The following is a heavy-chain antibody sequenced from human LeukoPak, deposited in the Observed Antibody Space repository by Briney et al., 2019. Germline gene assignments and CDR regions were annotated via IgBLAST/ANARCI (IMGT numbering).Heavy chain of an antibody. J-gene: IGHJ6*02. Sequence: VASVKVPCKASGCTFTGYYMHWVRQAPGQGLEWMGWINPNTGATDIAQKFQGRVTMTRDTSISAAYMELSRLRSDDTAVYYCTRDHCSYINCYEDYYYGMDVWGQGTTVTVSS. CDR3: TRDHCSYINCYEDYYYGMDV. CDR1: GCTFTGYY. CDR2: INPNTGAT. V-gene: IGHV1-2*02. D-gene: IGHD2-2*01.